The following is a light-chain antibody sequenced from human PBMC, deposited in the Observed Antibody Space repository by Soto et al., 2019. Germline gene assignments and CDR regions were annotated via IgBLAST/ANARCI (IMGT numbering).Light chain of an antibody. CDR2: ETP. J-gene: IGKJ3*01. CDR1: QDIGNY. CDR3: QQHHSLPLT. Sequence: DIQMTPSPSSLSASVVDRVTITCQASQDIGNYLNWYQQKPGKAPKILIYETPNMEIGVPSRFSGSGSGTDFSLSISSLQPEDIATYYCQQHHSLPLTFGPGTKVDIK. V-gene: IGKV1-33*01.